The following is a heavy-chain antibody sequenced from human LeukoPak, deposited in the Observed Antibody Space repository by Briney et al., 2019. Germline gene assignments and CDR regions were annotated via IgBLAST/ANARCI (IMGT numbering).Heavy chain of an antibody. D-gene: IGHD5-12*01. CDR2: ISSSGSTI. V-gene: IGHV3-48*04. CDR3: ARALSGSYGDY. CDR1: GFTFRNAW. Sequence: GGSLRLSCAASGFTFRNAWMNWVRQAPGKGLEWVSYISSSGSTIYYADSVKGRFTISRDNAKNSLYLQMDSLRAEDTAVYYCARALSGSYGDYWGQGTLVTVSS. J-gene: IGHJ4*02.